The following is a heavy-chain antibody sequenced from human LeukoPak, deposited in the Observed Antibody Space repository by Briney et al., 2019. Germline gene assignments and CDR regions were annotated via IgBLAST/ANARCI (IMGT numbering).Heavy chain of an antibody. CDR2: IDPNSGGT. D-gene: IGHD2-15*01. J-gene: IGHJ3*02. Sequence: ASVKVSCKASGYTFTGYYIHWVRQAPGQGLEWMGWIDPNSGGTNYAQKFQGRVTMTRDTSITTVYMELRRLRSDDTAVYYCARSRLGVDDAFDIWGQGTMVTVSS. CDR3: ARSRLGVDDAFDI. CDR1: GYTFTGYY. V-gene: IGHV1-2*02.